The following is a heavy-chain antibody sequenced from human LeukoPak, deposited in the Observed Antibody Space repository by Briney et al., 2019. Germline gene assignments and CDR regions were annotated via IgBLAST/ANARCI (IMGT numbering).Heavy chain of an antibody. J-gene: IGHJ4*02. V-gene: IGHV4-30-2*01. CDR2: IYHSGST. CDR3: ARFRNDYGDYYFDY. Sequence: SETLSLTCAVSGGSISSGGYSWSWIRQPPGKGLEWIGYIYHSGSTYYNPSLKSRVTISVDRSKNQFSLKLSSVTAADTAVYYCARFRNDYGDYYFDYWGQGTLVTVSS. D-gene: IGHD4-17*01. CDR1: GGSISSGGYS.